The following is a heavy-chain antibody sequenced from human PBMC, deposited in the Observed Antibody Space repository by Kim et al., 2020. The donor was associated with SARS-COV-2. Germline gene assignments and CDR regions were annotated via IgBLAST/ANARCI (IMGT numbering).Heavy chain of an antibody. J-gene: IGHJ5*02. CDR2: IYYSGST. D-gene: IGHD2-2*01. CDR1: GGSISSSSYY. Sequence: SETLSLTCTVSGGSISSSSYYWGWIRQPPGKGLEWVGSIYYSGSTYYNPSLKSRVTISVDTSKNQFSLKLSSVTAADTAVYYCARRIVVVPAAWAPGWFDPWGQGTLVTVSS. V-gene: IGHV4-39*01. CDR3: ARRIVVVPAAWAPGWFDP.